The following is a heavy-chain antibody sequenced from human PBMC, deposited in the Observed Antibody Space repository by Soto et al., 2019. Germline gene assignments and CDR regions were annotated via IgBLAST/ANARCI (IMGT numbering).Heavy chain of an antibody. CDR3: AREGLDYGDPFDY. V-gene: IGHV4-59*01. Sequence: SETLSLTCPVSGGSISSYYWSWIRQPPGKGLEWIGYIYYSGSTNYNPSLKSRVTISVDTSKNQFSLKLSSVTAADTAVYYCAREGLDYGDPFDYWGQGTLVTVSS. CDR1: GGSISSYY. CDR2: IYYSGST. D-gene: IGHD4-17*01. J-gene: IGHJ4*02.